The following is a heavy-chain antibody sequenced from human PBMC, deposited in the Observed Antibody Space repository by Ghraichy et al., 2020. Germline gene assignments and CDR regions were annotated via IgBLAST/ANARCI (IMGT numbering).Heavy chain of an antibody. CDR3: AREGQNHPYFDY. J-gene: IGHJ4*02. CDR1: GFTFSSYS. D-gene: IGHD1-14*01. V-gene: IGHV3-21*01. CDR2: ISSSSSYI. Sequence: GGSLRLSCAASGFTFSSYSMNWVRQAPGKGLEWVSSISSSSSYIYYADSVKVRFTISRDNAKNSLYLQMNSLRAEDTAVYYCAREGQNHPYFDYWGQGTLVTVSS.